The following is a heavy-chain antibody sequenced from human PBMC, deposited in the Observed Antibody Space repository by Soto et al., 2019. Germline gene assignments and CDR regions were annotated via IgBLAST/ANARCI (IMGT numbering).Heavy chain of an antibody. Sequence: ASVKVSCKASGYTFTSYYMHWVRQAPGQGLEWMGIINPSGGSTSYAQKFQGRVTMTRDTSTSTVYMELSSLRSEDTAVYYCVAGAVVVVAATPYYYGMDVWGQGTTVTVSS. V-gene: IGHV1-46*01. J-gene: IGHJ6*02. D-gene: IGHD2-15*01. CDR1: GYTFTSYY. CDR3: VAGAVVVVAATPYYYGMDV. CDR2: INPSGGST.